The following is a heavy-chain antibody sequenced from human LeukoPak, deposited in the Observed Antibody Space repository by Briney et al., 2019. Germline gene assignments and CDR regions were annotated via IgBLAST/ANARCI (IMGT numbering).Heavy chain of an antibody. V-gene: IGHV3-64D*06. Sequence: GGSLRLSCVGSGFTFRSHAMSWVRQAPGKGLQYVSSISSNGDSTYHAASVKGRFTISRDNSKSTLYLQMSSLRAEDTAVYYCVKDRWIDYWGQGALVTVSS. J-gene: IGHJ4*02. CDR1: GFTFRSHA. D-gene: IGHD5-24*01. CDR3: VKDRWIDY. CDR2: ISSNGDST.